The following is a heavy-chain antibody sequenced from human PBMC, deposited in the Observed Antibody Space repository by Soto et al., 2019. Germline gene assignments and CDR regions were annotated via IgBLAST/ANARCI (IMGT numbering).Heavy chain of an antibody. CDR1: GYTFTGYY. Sequence: GASVKVSCKASGYTFTGYYMHWVRQAPGQGLEWMGWINPNSGGTNYAQKFQGWVTMTRDTSISTAYMELSRLRSDDTAVYYCARDREVVAAADRYFDYWGQGTLVTVSS. D-gene: IGHD6-13*01. J-gene: IGHJ4*02. CDR3: ARDREVVAAADRYFDY. V-gene: IGHV1-2*04. CDR2: INPNSGGT.